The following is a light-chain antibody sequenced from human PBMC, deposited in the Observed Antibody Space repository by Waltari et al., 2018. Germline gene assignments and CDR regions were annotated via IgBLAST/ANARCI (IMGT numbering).Light chain of an antibody. V-gene: IGLV3-19*01. CDR1: ILRTYY. CDR3: SSRERSGHVV. Sequence: SSDLTQDPAVSVALGQTVRITCQGDILRTYYGNWCRQKPGQAPELVIYGKNNRPSVIPDRFSASSSENTASLIITGAQAEDEADYYCSSRERSGHVVCGGGTRLTVL. CDR2: GKN. J-gene: IGLJ2*01.